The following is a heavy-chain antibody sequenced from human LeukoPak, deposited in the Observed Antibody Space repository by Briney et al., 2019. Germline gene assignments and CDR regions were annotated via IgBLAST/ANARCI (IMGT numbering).Heavy chain of an antibody. CDR1: GGSINSTNYN. V-gene: IGHV4-39*07. D-gene: IGHD1-26*01. J-gene: IGHJ4*02. Sequence: SETLSLTCTVSGGSINSTNYNWGWIRQPPRRGPEWLASVYYSGLTYYNSSLKSRVSISVDTSKNQFSLKLTSVTAADTAVYYCAKIVATSGRPREGFDHWGQGTLVTVSS. CDR3: AKIVATSGRPREGFDH. CDR2: VYYSGLT.